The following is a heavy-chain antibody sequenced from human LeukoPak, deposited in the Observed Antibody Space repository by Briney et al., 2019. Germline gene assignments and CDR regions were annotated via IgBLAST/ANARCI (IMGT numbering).Heavy chain of an antibody. CDR2: IYTSGST. CDR3: ANGRAVAGKGYFDY. D-gene: IGHD6-19*01. Sequence: SETLSLTCTVSGGSISSYYWSWIRQPAGKGLEWIGRIYTSGSTNYNPSLKSRVTMSVATSKNQFSLKLSSVTAADTAVYYCANGRAVAGKGYFDYWGQGTLVTVSS. J-gene: IGHJ4*02. V-gene: IGHV4-4*07. CDR1: GGSISSYY.